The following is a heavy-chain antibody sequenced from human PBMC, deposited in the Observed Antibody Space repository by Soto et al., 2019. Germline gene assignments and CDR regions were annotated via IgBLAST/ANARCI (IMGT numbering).Heavy chain of an antibody. V-gene: IGHV1-8*01. CDR3: ASSGEFDYVWGSYPSSY. CDR2: MNPNSGNT. Sequence: ASVKVSCKASGYTFTSYDINWVRQATGQGLEWMGWMNPNSGNTGYAQKFQGRVTMTRNTSISTAYMELSSLRSGDTAVYYCASSGEFDYVWGSYPSSYWGQGTLVTVSS. D-gene: IGHD3-16*02. J-gene: IGHJ4*02. CDR1: GYTFTSYD.